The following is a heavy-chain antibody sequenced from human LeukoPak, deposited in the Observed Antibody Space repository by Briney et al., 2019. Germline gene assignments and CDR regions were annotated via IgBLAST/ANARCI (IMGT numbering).Heavy chain of an antibody. D-gene: IGHD2-21*02. V-gene: IGHV4-38-2*02. J-gene: IGHJ5*02. CDR2: IYHSGST. Sequence: SETLSLTCTVSGYSISSGYYWGWIRQPPGKGLEWIGSIYHSGSTYYNPSLKSRVTISVDTSKNQFSLKLSSVTAADTAVYYCARDSAIVVVTATPYNWFDPWGQGTLVTVSS. CDR1: GYSISSGYY. CDR3: ARDSAIVVVTATPYNWFDP.